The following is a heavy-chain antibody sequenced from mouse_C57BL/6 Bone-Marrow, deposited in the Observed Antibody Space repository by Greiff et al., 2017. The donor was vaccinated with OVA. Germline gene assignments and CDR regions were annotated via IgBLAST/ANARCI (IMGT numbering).Heavy chain of an antibody. V-gene: IGHV2-9-1*01. CDR3: AREGKGYFDV. J-gene: IGHJ1*03. CDR1: GFSLTSYA. D-gene: IGHD1-3*01. Sequence: VMLVESGPGLVAPSQSLSITCTVSGFSLTSYAISWVRQPPGKGLEWLGVIWTGGGTTYNSTLKSRVSISKDNSKSQVFLKMNSLKTDDTARYYCAREGKGYFDVWGTGTTVTVSS. CDR2: IWTGGGT.